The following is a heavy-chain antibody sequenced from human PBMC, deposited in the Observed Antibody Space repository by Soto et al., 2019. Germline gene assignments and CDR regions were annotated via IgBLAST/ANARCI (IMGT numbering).Heavy chain of an antibody. V-gene: IGHV4-34*01. CDR3: ARVDRGYYGSGSYYNPRAYYGMDV. D-gene: IGHD3-10*01. CDR2: INHSGST. CDR1: GGSFSGYY. Sequence: SSETLSLPCAVFGGSFSGYYWSWVRPPPGKGLGWVGEINHSGSTNYNPSLKSRVTISVDTSKNQFSLKLSSVTAADTAVYYCARVDRGYYGSGSYYNPRAYYGMDVWGQGTTVTVSS. J-gene: IGHJ6*02.